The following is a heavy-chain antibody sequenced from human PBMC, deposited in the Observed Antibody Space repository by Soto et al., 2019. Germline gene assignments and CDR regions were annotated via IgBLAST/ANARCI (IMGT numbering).Heavy chain of an antibody. CDR3: AHRGYGEYPRANWFDP. V-gene: IGHV2-5*01. Sequence: KESGPTLVKPTQTLTLTGTFSGFSLKSGGAGVGWIRQPPGKALAWLALIYWNEDKRYSPSLKSRLTITKDTSKNQVVLTMTNTDPMDTATYYCAHRGYGEYPRANWFDPCGQGPLVTVSS. CDR1: GFSLKSGGAG. J-gene: IGHJ5*02. CDR2: IYWNEDK. D-gene: IGHD4-17*01.